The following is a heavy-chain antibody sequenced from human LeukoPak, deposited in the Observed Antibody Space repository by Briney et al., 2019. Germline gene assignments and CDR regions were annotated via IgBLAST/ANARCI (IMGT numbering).Heavy chain of an antibody. CDR2: ISGSGGST. J-gene: IGHJ6*02. Sequence: PGGSLRLSCAASGFTFSSYAMSWVRQAPGKGLEWVSAISGSGGSTYYADSVKGRFTISRDNSKNTLYLQMNSLRAEDTAVYYCARDCSGGSCYSPEDYGMDVWGQGTTVTVSS. CDR1: GFTFSSYA. CDR3: ARDCSGGSCYSPEDYGMDV. D-gene: IGHD2-15*01. V-gene: IGHV3-23*01.